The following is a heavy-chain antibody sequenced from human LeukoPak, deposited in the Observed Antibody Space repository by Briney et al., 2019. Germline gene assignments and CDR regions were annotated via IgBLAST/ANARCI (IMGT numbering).Heavy chain of an antibody. Sequence: PGGSLRLSCAASGFTFSSYAMSWVRQAPGKGLEWVSAISGSGGSTYYADSVKGRFTISRDNSKNTLYLQMNSLRAEDTAVYYCAKGGKVVPAAGSDYWGQGTLVTVSS. J-gene: IGHJ4*02. CDR3: AKGGKVVPAAGSDY. CDR1: GFTFSSYA. D-gene: IGHD2-2*01. V-gene: IGHV3-23*01. CDR2: ISGSGGST.